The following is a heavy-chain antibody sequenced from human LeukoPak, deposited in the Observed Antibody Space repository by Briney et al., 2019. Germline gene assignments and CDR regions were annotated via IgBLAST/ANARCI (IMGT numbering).Heavy chain of an antibody. V-gene: IGHV3-30-3*01. D-gene: IGHD4-11*01. CDR2: MSYDGTNK. CDR3: AKVHSSRDYSNYGYYYGMDV. Sequence: QPGGSLRLSCVVSGFTVTGYSMHWVRQAPGKGLEWVAVMSYDGTNKYYADSVKGRFTISRDNSKNTLYLQMNSLRAEDTAVYYCAKVHSSRDYSNYGYYYGMDVWGQGTTVTVSS. CDR1: GFTVTGYS. J-gene: IGHJ6*02.